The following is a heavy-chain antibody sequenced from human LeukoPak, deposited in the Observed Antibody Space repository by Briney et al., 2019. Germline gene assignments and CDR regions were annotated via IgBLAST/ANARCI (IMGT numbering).Heavy chain of an antibody. Sequence: QPGGSLRLSCAASGFTFSSCWMHWVRQAPGKGLVWVSRINSDGSSTSYADSVKGRFTISRDNAKNTLYLQMNSLRAEDTAVYYCASLRAAVAGTGIIGWGQGTLVTVSS. CDR1: GFTFSSCW. CDR2: INSDGSST. D-gene: IGHD6-19*01. CDR3: ASLRAAVAGTGIIG. J-gene: IGHJ4*02. V-gene: IGHV3-74*01.